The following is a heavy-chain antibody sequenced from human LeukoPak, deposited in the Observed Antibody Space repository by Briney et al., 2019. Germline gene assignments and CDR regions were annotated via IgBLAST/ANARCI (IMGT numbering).Heavy chain of an antibody. CDR2: ISWNSGSI. D-gene: IGHD2-2*02. CDR1: GFTFDDYA. CDR3: AKDGNQLLYSMAGNWFDP. J-gene: IGHJ5*02. V-gene: IGHV3-9*01. Sequence: PGGSLRLSCAASGFTFDDYAMHWVRQAPGKGLEWVSGISWNSGSIGYADSVKGRFTISRDNAKNSLSLQMSSLRAEDTALYYCAKDGNQLLYSMAGNWFDPWGQGTLVTVSS.